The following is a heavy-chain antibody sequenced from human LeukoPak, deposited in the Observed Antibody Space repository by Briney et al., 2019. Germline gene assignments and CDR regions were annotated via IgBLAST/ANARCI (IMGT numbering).Heavy chain of an antibody. D-gene: IGHD3-9*01. CDR1: GFTFTDYT. CDR3: ARDQSGYPYYFDY. Sequence: PGGSLRLSCVASGFTFTDYTLNWVRQAPGKGLEWVSYISSSSSTTYYADSVKGRFTISRDNAKNSLYLQMNSLRDEDTAVYYCARDQSGYPYYFDYWGQGTLVTVSS. CDR2: ISSSSSTT. J-gene: IGHJ4*02. V-gene: IGHV3-48*02.